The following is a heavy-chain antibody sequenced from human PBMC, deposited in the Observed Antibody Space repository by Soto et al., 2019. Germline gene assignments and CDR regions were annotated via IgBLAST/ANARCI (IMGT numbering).Heavy chain of an antibody. J-gene: IGHJ6*03. Sequence: SETLSLTCTVSGGSISSYYWSWIRQPPGKGLEWIGYIYYSGSTNYNPSLKSRVTISVDTSKNQFSLKLSSVTAADTAVYYCARGMNIVATIYYYMDVWGKGTTVTVSS. CDR3: ARGMNIVATIYYYMDV. CDR2: IYYSGST. V-gene: IGHV4-59*12. D-gene: IGHD5-12*01. CDR1: GGSISSYY.